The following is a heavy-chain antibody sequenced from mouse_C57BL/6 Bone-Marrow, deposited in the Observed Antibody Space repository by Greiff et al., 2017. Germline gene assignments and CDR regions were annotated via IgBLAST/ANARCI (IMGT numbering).Heavy chain of an antibody. CDR2: IRSGGSYT. CDR3: ARHLGLRRDYYAMDY. CDR1: GFTFSSYG. D-gene: IGHD2-2*01. J-gene: IGHJ4*01. Sequence: EVHLVESGGDLVKPGGSLKLSCAASGFTFSSYGMSWVRQTPDKRLEWVATIRSGGSYTYYPDSVKGRFTISRDNAKNTLYLQMSSLKSEDTAMYYCARHLGLRRDYYAMDYWGQGTSVTVSS. V-gene: IGHV5-6*01.